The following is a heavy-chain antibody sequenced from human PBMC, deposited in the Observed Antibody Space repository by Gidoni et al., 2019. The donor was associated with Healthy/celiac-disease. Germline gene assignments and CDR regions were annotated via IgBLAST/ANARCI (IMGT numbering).Heavy chain of an antibody. V-gene: IGHV3-48*01. CDR1: GFTFSSYS. CDR3: ARESGSSPIDY. Sequence: EVQLVESGGGLVQPGGSLRLSCAASGFTFSSYSMNWVRQAPVKGLEWVSYISSSSSTIYYADSVKGRFTISRDNAKNSLYLQMNSLRAEDTAVYYCARESGSSPIDYWGQGTLVTVSS. J-gene: IGHJ4*02. D-gene: IGHD1-26*01. CDR2: ISSSSSTI.